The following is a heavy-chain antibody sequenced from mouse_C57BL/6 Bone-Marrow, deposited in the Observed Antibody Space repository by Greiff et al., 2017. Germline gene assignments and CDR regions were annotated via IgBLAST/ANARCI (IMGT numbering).Heavy chain of an antibody. J-gene: IGHJ4*01. CDR2: IYPGGGYT. CDR1: GYTFTNYW. V-gene: IGHV1-63*01. CDR3: ARWGYDGYYYAMDY. Sequence: QVHVKQSGAELVRPGTSVKMSCEASGYTFTNYWIGWAKQRPGHGLEWIGDIYPGGGYTNYNEKFKGKATLTADKSSSTAYMQFSSLTSEDSAIYYCARWGYDGYYYAMDYWGQGTSVTVSS. D-gene: IGHD2-3*01.